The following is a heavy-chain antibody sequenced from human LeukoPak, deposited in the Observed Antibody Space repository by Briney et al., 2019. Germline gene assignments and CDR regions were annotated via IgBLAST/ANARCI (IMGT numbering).Heavy chain of an antibody. CDR2: IYHSGST. Sequence: SETLSLTCTVSGYSISSGYYWGWIRQSPGKGLEWIGSIYHSGSTYYNPSLKSRVTISVDTSKNQFSLKLSSVTAADTAVYYCARDPGSGWYPYYYYYMDVWGKGTTVTVSS. J-gene: IGHJ6*03. V-gene: IGHV4-38-2*02. D-gene: IGHD6-19*01. CDR1: GYSISSGYY. CDR3: ARDPGSGWYPYYYYYMDV.